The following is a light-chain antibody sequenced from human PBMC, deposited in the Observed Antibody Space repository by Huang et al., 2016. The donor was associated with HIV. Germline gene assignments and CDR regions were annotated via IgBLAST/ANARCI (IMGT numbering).Light chain of an antibody. J-gene: IGKJ1*01. V-gene: IGKV3-15*01. Sequence: EIVMTQSPVTLSVAPGERATLSCKASQSVSNNLAWYQQKPGQAPRLLIYGASTRATGIPARFSGSGSGTEFTLTINSLESGDFAVYYCQQYNNWPPWTFGKGTKVEIK. CDR3: QQYNNWPPWT. CDR2: GAS. CDR1: QSVSNN.